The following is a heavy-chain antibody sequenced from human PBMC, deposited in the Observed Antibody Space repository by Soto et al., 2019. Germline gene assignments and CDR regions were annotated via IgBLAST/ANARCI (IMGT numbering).Heavy chain of an antibody. CDR2: TSYDGSGK. CDR1: GFTFRSYV. J-gene: IGHJ1*01. V-gene: IGHV3-30*19. CDR3: ARWGTTGGLDV. D-gene: IGHD3-16*01. Sequence: QVQLVESGGGVVQPGTSLRVSCVGSGFTFRSYVIHWVRQAPGKGLEWVALTSYDGSGKYYGDSVRGRFTISRDNSRNTVYLQMDSLRREDTALYYCARWGTTGGLDVWGQGTLVSVSS.